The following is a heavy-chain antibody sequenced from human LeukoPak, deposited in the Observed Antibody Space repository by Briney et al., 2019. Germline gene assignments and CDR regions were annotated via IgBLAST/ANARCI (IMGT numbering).Heavy chain of an antibody. D-gene: IGHD3-22*01. CDR2: ISSSSSYI. J-gene: IGHJ6*02. V-gene: IGHV3-21*01. CDR3: ARDYHDSSGYYYYYGMDV. CDR1: GFTFSSYS. Sequence: KPGGSLRLSCAASGFTFSSYSMNCVRQAPGKGLEWVSSISSSSSYIYYADSVKGRFTISRDNAKNSLYLQMNSLRAEDTAVYYCARDYHDSSGYYYYYGMDVWGQGTTVTVSS.